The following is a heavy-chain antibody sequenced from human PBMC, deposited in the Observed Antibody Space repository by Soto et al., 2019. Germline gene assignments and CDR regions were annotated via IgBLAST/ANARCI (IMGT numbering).Heavy chain of an antibody. Sequence: GESLKISCEASGFHLSTNWIAWVRQVPGKGLEYLGIIFPDDSDTRYSPSFQGRVIISVDRSLTIAYLEWSDLRASDTAVYYCARATTVTTHADYYLDSWGQGTPVTVSS. CDR3: ARATTVTTHADYYLDS. CDR2: IFPDDSDT. V-gene: IGHV5-51*01. CDR1: GFHLSTNW. J-gene: IGHJ4*02. D-gene: IGHD4-17*01.